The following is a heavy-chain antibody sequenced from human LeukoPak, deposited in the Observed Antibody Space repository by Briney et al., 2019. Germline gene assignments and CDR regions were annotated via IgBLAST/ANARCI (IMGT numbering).Heavy chain of an antibody. J-gene: IGHJ6*03. CDR3: ARINYYGSGSYIGDYYYYYMDV. CDR1: GGSFSGYY. Sequence: PSETLSLTCAVYGGSFSGYYWSWIRQPPGKGLEWIGEINHSGSTNYNPSLKSRVTISVDTSKNQFSLKLSSVTAADTAVYYCARINYYGSGSYIGDYYYYYMDVWGKGTTVTVSS. CDR2: INHSGST. V-gene: IGHV4-34*01. D-gene: IGHD3-10*01.